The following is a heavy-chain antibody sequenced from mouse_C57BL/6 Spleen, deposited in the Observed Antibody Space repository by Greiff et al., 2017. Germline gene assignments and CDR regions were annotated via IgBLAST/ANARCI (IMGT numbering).Heavy chain of an antibody. Sequence: DVQLQESGGGLVQPGGSMKLSCVASGFTFSNYWMNWVRQSPEKGLEWVAQIRLKSDNYATHYAESVKGRFTISRDDSKSSVYLQMNNLRAEDTGIYYCTVLGGDYWGQGTTLTVAS. CDR2: IRLKSDNYAT. V-gene: IGHV6-3*01. J-gene: IGHJ2*01. D-gene: IGHD4-1*01. CDR1: GFTFSNYW. CDR3: TVLGGDY.